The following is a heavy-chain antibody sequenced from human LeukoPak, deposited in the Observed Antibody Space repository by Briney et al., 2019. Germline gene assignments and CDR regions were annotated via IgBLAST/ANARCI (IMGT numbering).Heavy chain of an antibody. J-gene: IGHJ6*02. CDR1: GFTFSSYW. V-gene: IGHV3-7*01. D-gene: IGHD3-3*01. CDR2: IKQDGSEK. CDR3: ARAAKKATIFGVVTNYYYYYGMDV. Sequence: GGSLGLSCAASGFTFSSYWMSWVRQAPGKGLEWVANIKQDGSEKYYVDSVKGRFTISRDNAKNSLYLQMNSLRAEDTAVYYCARAAKKATIFGVVTNYYYYYGMDVWGQGTTVTVSS.